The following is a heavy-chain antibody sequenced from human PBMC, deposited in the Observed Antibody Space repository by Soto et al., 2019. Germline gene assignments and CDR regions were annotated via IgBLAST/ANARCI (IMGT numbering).Heavy chain of an antibody. Sequence: SEPLSLTCTVSGGSIRSGDSYWSWIRQPPGKGLEWIGYIYYSGSTYYNPSLKSRVTISLDTSKNQFSLNLSSVTAADTAVYYCARTHYSDRSGTDYWGQGTLVTVSS. CDR1: GGSIRSGDSY. J-gene: IGHJ4*02. V-gene: IGHV4-30-4*01. D-gene: IGHD3-22*01. CDR2: IYYSGST. CDR3: ARTHYSDRSGTDY.